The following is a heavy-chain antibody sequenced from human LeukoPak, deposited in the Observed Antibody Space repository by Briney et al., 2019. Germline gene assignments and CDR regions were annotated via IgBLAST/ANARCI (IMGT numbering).Heavy chain of an antibody. CDR1: GDSVSNHSVA. CDR3: AREGYHFDY. D-gene: IGHD5-18*01. CDR2: TYYRSKWYN. V-gene: IGHV6-1*01. J-gene: IGHJ4*02. Sequence: SQTLSLTCAISGDSVSNHSVAWDWIRQSPSRGLEWLGRTYYRSKWYNDYAVSVKSRITINPDTSKNQFSLQLNSVTPEDTAVYYCAREGYHFDYWGQGTLVTVSS.